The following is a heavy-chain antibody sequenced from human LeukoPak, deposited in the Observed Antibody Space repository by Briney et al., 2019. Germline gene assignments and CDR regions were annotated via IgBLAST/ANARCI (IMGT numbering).Heavy chain of an antibody. V-gene: IGHV3-30*02. CDR3: AKDGMGDYYDSSGSFDY. D-gene: IGHD3-22*01. CDR1: GFTFSSYG. J-gene: IGHJ4*02. CDR2: IRYDGSNK. Sequence: GGSLRLSCAASGFTFSSYGMHWVRQAPGKGLEWVALIRYDGSNKYYADSVKGRFTISRDNSKNTLYPQMNSLRAEDTAVYYCAKDGMGDYYDSSGSFDYWGQGTLVTVSS.